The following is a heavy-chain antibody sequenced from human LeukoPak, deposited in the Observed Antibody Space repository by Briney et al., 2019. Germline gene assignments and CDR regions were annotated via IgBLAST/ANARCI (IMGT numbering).Heavy chain of an antibody. Sequence: SETLSLTCTVSGGSISSSSYYWGWIRQPPGKGLEWIGSIYYSGSTYYNPSLKSRVTISVDTSKNQFSLKLSSVTAADTAVYYCARRYYYDSRGWFDPWGQGTLVTVSS. CDR3: ARRYYYDSRGWFDP. CDR2: IYYSGST. CDR1: GGSISSSSYY. V-gene: IGHV4-39*01. J-gene: IGHJ5*02. D-gene: IGHD3-22*01.